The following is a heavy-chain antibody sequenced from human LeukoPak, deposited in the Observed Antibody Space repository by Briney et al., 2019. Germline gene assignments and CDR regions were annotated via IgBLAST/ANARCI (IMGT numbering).Heavy chain of an antibody. CDR2: INPNSGGT. Sequence: ASVKVSCKASGYTFTSYGISWVRQAPGQGLEWMGWINPNSGGTSYAQSFQGRVSMTRDTSISTVYMDLSRLRSDDTAVYYCTKSFYDYVWGSYRYYFDYWGQGTLVTVSS. CDR1: GYTFTSYG. CDR3: TKSFYDYVWGSYRYYFDY. V-gene: IGHV1-2*02. J-gene: IGHJ4*02. D-gene: IGHD3-16*02.